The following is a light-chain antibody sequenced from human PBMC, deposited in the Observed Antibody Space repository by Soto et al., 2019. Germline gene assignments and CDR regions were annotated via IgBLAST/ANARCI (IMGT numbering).Light chain of an antibody. V-gene: IGKV3-20*01. Sequence: EVVLTQSPGTPSLSPGERATLSCRASQSVGNNYLAWYQQKPGQTPRLLIYGASSRATGIPDRFSGSGSGTDFTLTITRLEPEDSAVYYCQQYGGSPLVTFGGGTKVEIK. CDR1: QSVGNNY. CDR2: GAS. CDR3: QQYGGSPLVT. J-gene: IGKJ4*01.